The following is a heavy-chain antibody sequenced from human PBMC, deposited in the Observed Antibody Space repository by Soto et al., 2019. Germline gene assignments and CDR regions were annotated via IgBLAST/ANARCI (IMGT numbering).Heavy chain of an antibody. CDR2: ISAYNGNT. CDR1: GYTFTSYG. V-gene: IGHV1-18*01. D-gene: IGHD2-2*01. CDR3: AREDCISTSCYVGDY. J-gene: IGHJ4*02. Sequence: SVKVSCKASGYTFTSYGISWVRQAPGQGLEWMGWISAYNGNTNYAQKLQGRVTMTTDTSTSTAYMELRSLRSDDTAVYYCAREDCISTSCYVGDYWGQGTLVTVSS.